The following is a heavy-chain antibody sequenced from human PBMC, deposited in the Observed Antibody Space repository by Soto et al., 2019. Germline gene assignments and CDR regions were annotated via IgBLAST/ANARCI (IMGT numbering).Heavy chain of an antibody. CDR1: GFTFSSYG. Sequence: QVQLVESGGGVVQPGRSLRLSCAASGFTFSSYGMHWVRQAPGKGLEWVAVISYDGSNKYYADSVKGRFTISRDNSKNTLYLQMNSLRAEDTAVYYCASNRAVAGTGWFDPWGQGTLVTVSS. D-gene: IGHD6-19*01. V-gene: IGHV3-30*03. CDR3: ASNRAVAGTGWFDP. CDR2: ISYDGSNK. J-gene: IGHJ5*02.